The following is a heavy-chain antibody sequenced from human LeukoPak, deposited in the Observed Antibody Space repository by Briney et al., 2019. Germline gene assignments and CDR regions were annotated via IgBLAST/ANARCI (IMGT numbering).Heavy chain of an antibody. CDR2: ISSSSLYI. CDR1: GFTFSDYS. CDR3: VREAYEYHFDY. D-gene: IGHD5-12*01. V-gene: IGHV3-21*06. J-gene: IGHJ4*02. Sequence: PGGSLRLSCAASGFTFSDYSMNWVRQAPGKGLEWVSYISSSSLYINYADSVKGRFTVSRDNAKNSLFLQMNSLSAEDTAVYYCVREAYEYHFDYWGQGTLVTVSS.